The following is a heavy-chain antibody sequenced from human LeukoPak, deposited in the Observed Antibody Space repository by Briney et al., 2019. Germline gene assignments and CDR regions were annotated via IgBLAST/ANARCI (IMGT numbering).Heavy chain of an antibody. D-gene: IGHD3-22*01. V-gene: IGHV1-18*01. CDR3: ARAGHRRYYYDGGYDY. Sequence: ASVKVSCKASGYTFTSYGISWVRQAPGQGLEWMGWISAYNGNTNYAQKFQGRVTMTRDTSISTAFMELRSLRSDDTAVYYCARAGHRRYYYDGGYDYWGQGTLVTVSS. J-gene: IGHJ4*02. CDR1: GYTFTSYG. CDR2: ISAYNGNT.